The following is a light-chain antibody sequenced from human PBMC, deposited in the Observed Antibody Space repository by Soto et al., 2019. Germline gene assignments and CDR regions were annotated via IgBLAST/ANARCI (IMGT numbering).Light chain of an antibody. CDR2: DAS. V-gene: IGKV1-5*01. CDR3: QHYNSYSEA. CDR1: QSVRSW. Sequence: DIQMTQSPAILSASVGDRVTFTCRASQSVRSWLAWYQQKPGTAPNLLIFDASRLENGVPSRFSGSGSGTEFTLTISSLQPDDFATYYCQHYNSYSEAFGQGTKVDIK. J-gene: IGKJ1*01.